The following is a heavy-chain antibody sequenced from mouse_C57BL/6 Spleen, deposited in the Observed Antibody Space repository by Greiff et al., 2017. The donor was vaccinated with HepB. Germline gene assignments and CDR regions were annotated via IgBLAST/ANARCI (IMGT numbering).Heavy chain of an antibody. Sequence: QVQLQQPGAELVRPGSSVKLSCKASGYTFTSYWMHWVKHRPIQGLEWIGNIDPSDSETYYNQKFKDKATLTVDKYSSTAYMQLSSLSSEDSAVYYCAREGGYFDVWGTGTTVTVSS. CDR2: IDPSDSET. CDR3: AREGGYFDV. V-gene: IGHV1-52*01. J-gene: IGHJ1*03. CDR1: GYTFTSYW.